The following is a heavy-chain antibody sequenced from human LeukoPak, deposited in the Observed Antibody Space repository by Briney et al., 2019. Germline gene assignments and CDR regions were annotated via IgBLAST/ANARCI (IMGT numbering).Heavy chain of an antibody. Sequence: SETLSLTCTVSGYSISSSDWWAWIRQSPGKGLEWIGYIYYTGSTYYNPSLKSRVTISVDRSKNQFSLKLSSVTAADTAVYYCAREGAAGLDYWGQGTLVTVSS. J-gene: IGHJ4*02. D-gene: IGHD6-25*01. V-gene: IGHV4-28*03. CDR2: IYYTGST. CDR3: AREGAAGLDY. CDR1: GYSISSSDW.